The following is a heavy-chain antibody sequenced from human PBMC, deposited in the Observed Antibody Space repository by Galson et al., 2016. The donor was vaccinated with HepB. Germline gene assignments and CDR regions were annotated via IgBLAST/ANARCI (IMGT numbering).Heavy chain of an antibody. J-gene: IGHJ3*02. Sequence: SLRLSCAASGFSVSRNHMGWVRQAPGKGLEWVSVLFNDDNASHGDSVRGRFTISRDNSKNTLYLRMNSLRAEDTAVYYCAGSSRAWGPDGFDIWGQGTMVTVSS. D-gene: IGHD3-10*01. CDR1: GFSVSRNH. V-gene: IGHV3-53*01. CDR3: AGSSRAWGPDGFDI. CDR2: LFNDDNA.